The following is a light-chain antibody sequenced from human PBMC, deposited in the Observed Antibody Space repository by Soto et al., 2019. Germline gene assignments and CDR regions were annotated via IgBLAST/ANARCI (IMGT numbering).Light chain of an antibody. J-gene: IGKJ1*01. V-gene: IGKV1-39*01. Sequence: DIQMTQSPSSLSASVGDRVTITCRASQGISTYLNWYQQKPGKAPKVLIYEASSLQSGVPSRFSGSGSGTDFTLTINSLQPEDFATYYCQQSYNTPRTFGQGTKVEI. CDR1: QGISTY. CDR3: QQSYNTPRT. CDR2: EAS.